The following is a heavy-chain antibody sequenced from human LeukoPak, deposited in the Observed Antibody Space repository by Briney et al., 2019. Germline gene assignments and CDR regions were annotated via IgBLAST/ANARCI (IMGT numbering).Heavy chain of an antibody. V-gene: IGHV1-46*01. J-gene: IGHJ4*02. CDR1: GYTFTSYY. CDR2: INPSGGST. CDR3: ARDLNADIAAAGFDY. Sequence: GASVKVSCKASGYTFTSYYMHWVRQAPGQGLEWMGIINPSGGSTSYAQKFQGRVTMTRDTSTSTVYMELSSLRSEDTAVHYCARDLNADIAAAGFDYWGQGTLVTVSS. D-gene: IGHD6-13*01.